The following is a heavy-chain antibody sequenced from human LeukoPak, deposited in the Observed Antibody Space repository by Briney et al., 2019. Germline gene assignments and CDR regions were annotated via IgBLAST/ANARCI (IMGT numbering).Heavy chain of an antibody. CDR1: GGSISSHY. CDR2: IYYSGST. Sequence: SKTLSLTCTVSGGSISSHYWSWIRQPPGKGLEWIGYIYYSGSTNYNPSLKSRVTISVDTSKNQFSLKLSSVTAADTAVYYCAREMYDRMAAAEEYYYYMDVWGKGTTVTVSS. J-gene: IGHJ6*03. CDR3: AREMYDRMAAAEEYYYYMDV. V-gene: IGHV4-59*11. D-gene: IGHD6-13*01.